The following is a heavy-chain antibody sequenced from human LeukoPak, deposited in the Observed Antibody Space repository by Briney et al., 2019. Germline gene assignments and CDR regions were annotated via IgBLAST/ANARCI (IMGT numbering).Heavy chain of an antibody. V-gene: IGHV1-24*01. J-gene: IGHJ3*02. Sequence: ASVKVSCKVSGYTLTELSMHWVRQAPGKGLEWMGGFDPEDGETIYAQKFQGRVTMTEDTSTDTAYMELSSLRSEDTAVYYCATRSYCSSTSCYAMAFDIWGQGTMVTVSS. CDR2: FDPEDGET. D-gene: IGHD2-2*01. CDR3: ATRSYCSSTSCYAMAFDI. CDR1: GYTLTELS.